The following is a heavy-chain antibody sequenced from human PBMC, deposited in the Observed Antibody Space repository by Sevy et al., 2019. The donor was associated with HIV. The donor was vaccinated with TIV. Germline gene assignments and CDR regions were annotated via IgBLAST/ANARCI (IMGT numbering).Heavy chain of an antibody. D-gene: IGHD6-19*01. CDR1: GFTFDDYA. CDR2: ISWNSRSL. Sequence: QLGGSLRLSCAASGFTFDDYAMHWVRQAPGKGLEWVSGISWNSRSLGYADSVKGRFTISRDNAKNSLYLQMNSLRPEDMAFYYCVKDIHISVAGIGFDSWGQGTLVTVSS. CDR3: VKDIHISVAGIGFDS. J-gene: IGHJ4*02. V-gene: IGHV3-9*03.